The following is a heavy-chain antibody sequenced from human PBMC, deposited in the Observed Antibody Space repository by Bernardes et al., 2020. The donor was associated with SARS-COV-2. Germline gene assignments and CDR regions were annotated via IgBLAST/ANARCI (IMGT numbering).Heavy chain of an antibody. Sequence: SETLSLTCTVSGGSIGSYYWAWIRQPPGKGLEWIGYIYYSGSTNYNPSLKSRVTISVDRSQNQFSLNLSSVTPADTVVYYCARDLSHLVRRGFDLWGRGTLVTVSS. CDR1: GGSIGSYY. CDR2: IYYSGST. J-gene: IGHJ2*01. D-gene: IGHD3-10*01. V-gene: IGHV4-59*01. CDR3: ARDLSHLVRRGFDL.